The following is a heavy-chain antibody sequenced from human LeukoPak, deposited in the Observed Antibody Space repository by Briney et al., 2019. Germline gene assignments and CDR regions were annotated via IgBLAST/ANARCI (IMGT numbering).Heavy chain of an antibody. CDR3: ARDKGLPQAFDI. CDR2: ISYSETT. V-gene: IGHV4-59*01. D-gene: IGHD5/OR15-5a*01. CDR1: GGSISSFY. J-gene: IGHJ3*02. Sequence: SETLSLTCTVSGGSISSFYWSWIRQPPGKGLEYIGYISYSETTSYNPSLKSRVTISVDTSKNQFSLKLNSVTAADTAVYYCARDKGLPQAFDIWGQGTMVTVSS.